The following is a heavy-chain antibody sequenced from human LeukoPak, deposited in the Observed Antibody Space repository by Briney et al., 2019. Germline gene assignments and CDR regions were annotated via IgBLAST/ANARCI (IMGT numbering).Heavy chain of an antibody. D-gene: IGHD2-8*01. CDR3: ARYCTFRTCSATQFDA. Sequence: GSLRLSCAASGMTFRSHWMTWVRQTTGKGLEWLATIKSDGSEIYYLDSVKGRFTISRDNAKNSLYLQMNSLRADDSAVYYCARYCTFRTCSATQFDAWGQGTLVTVSS. CDR1: GMTFRSHW. V-gene: IGHV3-7*01. J-gene: IGHJ5*02. CDR2: IKSDGSEI.